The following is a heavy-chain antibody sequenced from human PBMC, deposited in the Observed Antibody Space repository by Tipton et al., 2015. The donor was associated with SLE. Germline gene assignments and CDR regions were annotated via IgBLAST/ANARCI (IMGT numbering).Heavy chain of an antibody. D-gene: IGHD1-1*01. CDR2: IYYSGST. CDR3: ARAGRAWNLFDY. J-gene: IGHJ4*02. CDR1: GGSISSYY. Sequence: GSLRLSCTVSGGSISSYYWSWIRQPPGKGLEWIGYIYYSGSTNYDPSLKSRVTISVDTSTNQFSLKLSSVTAADTAVYYCARAGRAWNLFDYWGQGTLVTVSS. V-gene: IGHV4-59*08.